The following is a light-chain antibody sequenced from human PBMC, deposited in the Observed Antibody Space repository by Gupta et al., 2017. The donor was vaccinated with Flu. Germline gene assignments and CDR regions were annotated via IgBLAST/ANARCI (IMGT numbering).Light chain of an antibody. V-gene: IGLV3-21*02. Sequence: MARITCGGSNVGTESVHCYQQKPGQAPGVVVSDDSDRPSGGTERFSGSRSGNTATMTISRVAAGDEDDYYCEVFEYTSYHTLYVFGAGTKVTVL. CDR2: DDS. J-gene: IGLJ1*01. CDR3: EVFEYTSYHTLYV. CDR1: NVGTES.